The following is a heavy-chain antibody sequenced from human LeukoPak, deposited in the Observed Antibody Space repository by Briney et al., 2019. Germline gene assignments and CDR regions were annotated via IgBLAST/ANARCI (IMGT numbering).Heavy chain of an antibody. Sequence: GESLKISCKGSGYSFTSYWIGWVRQMPGKGLEWIGIIYPCDSDNRYSPSFQGQVNIYAGNFINPAYLQRRSPKASDPAIYYFGRRGGRAGTYGNYGYNHYLDVWGKGTTVTVSS. CDR3: GRRGGRAGTYGNYGYNHYLDV. D-gene: IGHD1-1*01. V-gene: IGHV5-51*01. CDR2: IYPCDSDN. J-gene: IGHJ6*03. CDR1: GYSFTSYW.